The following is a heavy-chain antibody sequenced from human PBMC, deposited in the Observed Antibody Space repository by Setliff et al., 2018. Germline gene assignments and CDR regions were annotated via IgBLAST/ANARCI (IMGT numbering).Heavy chain of an antibody. D-gene: IGHD2-2*02. V-gene: IGHV3-48*01. CDR1: GFTFSSYG. Sequence: GESLKISCAASGFTFSSYGMNWVRQAPGKGLEWLSYISSSSTTIYYADSVKGRFTVSRDNAKNSLYLQMNSLRADGAAVYYCARSSAPIKRDYMDVWGKGTTVTVSS. J-gene: IGHJ6*03. CDR2: ISSSSTTI. CDR3: ARSSAPIKRDYMDV.